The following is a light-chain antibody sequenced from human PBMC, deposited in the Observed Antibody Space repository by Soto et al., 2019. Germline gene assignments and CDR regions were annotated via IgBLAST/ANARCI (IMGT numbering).Light chain of an antibody. V-gene: IGKV3-11*01. Sequence: EIVLTQSPDTLSLSPGERATLSCRASQSVSSSLAWYQQKPGQAPRLLIYDASNRATGIPARFSGSGSGTELHLTISSLEPEDFAVYYCQQRSNWPPEVTFGPGTKVDIK. CDR2: DAS. J-gene: IGKJ3*01. CDR1: QSVSSS. CDR3: QQRSNWPPEVT.